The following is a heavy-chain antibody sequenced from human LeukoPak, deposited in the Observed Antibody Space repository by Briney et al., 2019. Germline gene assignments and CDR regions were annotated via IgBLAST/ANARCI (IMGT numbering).Heavy chain of an antibody. J-gene: IGHJ5*02. D-gene: IGHD3-22*01. CDR1: GGSISSSSYY. CDR3: ARRTYYYDSSGYYFYWFDP. V-gene: IGHV4-39*07. Sequence: PSESLSLTCTVSGGSISSSSYYWGWIRQPPGKGLEWIGSIYYSGSTYYNPSLKSRVTISVDASKNQFSLKLSSVTAADTAVYYCARRTYYYDSSGYYFYWFDPWGQGTLVTVSS. CDR2: IYYSGST.